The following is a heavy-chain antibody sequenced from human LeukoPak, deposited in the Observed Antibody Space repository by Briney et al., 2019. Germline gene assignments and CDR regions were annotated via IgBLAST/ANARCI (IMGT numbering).Heavy chain of an antibody. CDR1: GFTFNSYS. D-gene: IGHD5-12*01. CDR3: ARDWSSGYDYAFDY. V-gene: IGHV3-21*01. Sequence: PGGSLRLSCAASGFTFNSYSMNWVRQAPGKGLEWVSSISSSSSYIYYADSVKGRFTISRDNAKNSLYLQMNSLRAEDTAVYYCARDWSSGYDYAFDYWGQGTLVTVSS. J-gene: IGHJ4*02. CDR2: ISSSSSYI.